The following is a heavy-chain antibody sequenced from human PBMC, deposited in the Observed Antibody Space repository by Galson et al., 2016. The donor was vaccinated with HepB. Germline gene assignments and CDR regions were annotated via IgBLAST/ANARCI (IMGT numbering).Heavy chain of an antibody. D-gene: IGHD5-18*01. J-gene: IGHJ6*02. CDR2: TTSSGSAI. Sequence: SLRLSCAASGFTFSNHYMSWIRQAPGKGLECISRTTSSGSAIYYADSVKGRFTISRDNAKNSLYLQMNSLRAEDTAVYYCARDPDTASKVDVWGQGTTVTVSS. CDR1: GFTFSNHY. V-gene: IGHV3-11*01. CDR3: ARDPDTASKVDV.